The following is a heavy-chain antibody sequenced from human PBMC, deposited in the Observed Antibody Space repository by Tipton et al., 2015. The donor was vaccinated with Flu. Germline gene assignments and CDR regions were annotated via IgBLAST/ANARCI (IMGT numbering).Heavy chain of an antibody. CDR1: GFTVNSYA. Sequence: SLRLSCVASGFTVNSYAMAWVRQAPGKGLEWISAISFSGGSTYYADSVKGQFMISRDNSKNTLYLQMNSLRADDTAMYYCAKLTTYSRSSPIDSWGQGTLVPVSS. CDR3: AKLTTYSRSSPIDS. CDR2: ISFSGGST. J-gene: IGHJ4*02. V-gene: IGHV3-23*01. D-gene: IGHD6-6*01.